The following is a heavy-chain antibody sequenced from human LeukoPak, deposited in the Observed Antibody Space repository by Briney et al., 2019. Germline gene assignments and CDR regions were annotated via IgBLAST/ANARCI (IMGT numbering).Heavy chain of an antibody. CDR2: IYHSGST. J-gene: IGHJ4*02. D-gene: IGHD5-12*01. Sequence: SETLSLTCAVSGYSISSGYYWGWIRQPPGKGLEWIGSIYHSGSTYYNPSLKSRVTISVDTSKNQFFLNLSSVSAADTAVYYCARIPLGYSGAYYFDYWGQGTLVTVSP. CDR1: GYSISSGYY. V-gene: IGHV4-38-2*01. CDR3: ARIPLGYSGAYYFDY.